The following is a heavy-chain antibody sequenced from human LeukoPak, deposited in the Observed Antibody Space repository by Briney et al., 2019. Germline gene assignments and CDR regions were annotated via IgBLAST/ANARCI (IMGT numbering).Heavy chain of an antibody. J-gene: IGHJ4*02. CDR1: GFTSSSYE. CDR3: ARVIAAAVYYFDY. CDR2: ISSSGSTI. D-gene: IGHD6-13*01. Sequence: PGGSLRLSCAASGFTSSSYEMNWVRQAPGKGLEGVSYISSSGSTIYYADSVKGRFTISRDNAKNSLYLQMNSLRAEDTAVYYCARVIAAAVYYFDYWGQGTLVTVSS. V-gene: IGHV3-48*03.